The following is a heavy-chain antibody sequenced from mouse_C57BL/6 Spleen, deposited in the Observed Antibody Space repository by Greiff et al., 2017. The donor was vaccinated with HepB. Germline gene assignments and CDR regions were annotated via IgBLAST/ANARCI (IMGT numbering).Heavy chain of an antibody. V-gene: IGHV1-69*01. Sequence: QVQLKQPGAELVMPGASVKLSCKASGYTFTSYWMHWVKQRPGQGLEWIGEIDPSDSYTNYNQKFKGKSTLTVDKSSSTAYMQLSSLTSEDSAVYYCARGEVITTVVEWYFDVWGTGTTVTVSS. CDR1: GYTFTSYW. D-gene: IGHD1-1*01. CDR2: IDPSDSYT. J-gene: IGHJ1*03. CDR3: ARGEVITTVVEWYFDV.